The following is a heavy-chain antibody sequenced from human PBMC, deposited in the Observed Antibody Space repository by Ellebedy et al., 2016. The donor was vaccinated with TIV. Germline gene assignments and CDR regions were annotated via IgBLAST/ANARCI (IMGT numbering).Heavy chain of an antibody. V-gene: IGHV1-18*04. CDR2: ISAYNGNT. J-gene: IGHJ4*02. D-gene: IGHD4-23*01. Sequence: AASVNVSCKASGYTFTSYGISWVRQAPGQGLEWMGWISAYNGNTNYAQKLQGRVTMTTNTYTSTAYMELRSLRSDDTAVYYCARDRYGGNSDRGMTSWGQGTLVTVSS. CDR3: ARDRYGGNSDRGMTS. CDR1: GYTFTSYG.